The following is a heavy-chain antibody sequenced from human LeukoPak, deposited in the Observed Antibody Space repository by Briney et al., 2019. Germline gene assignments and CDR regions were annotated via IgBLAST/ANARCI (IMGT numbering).Heavy chain of an antibody. J-gene: IGHJ4*02. CDR2: INPKTGVT. V-gene: IGHV1-2*02. D-gene: IGHD1-26*01. Sequence: ASVKVSCKASGYPLTDFYLHWVRQAPGHGLEWMGWINPKTGVTKYAQNFQGRVTMTRDTSISTAYMEVSRLRSDDTAVFYCARDLAMYSPDLDYWGQGTLVTVSS. CDR3: ARDLAMYSPDLDY. CDR1: GYPLTDFY.